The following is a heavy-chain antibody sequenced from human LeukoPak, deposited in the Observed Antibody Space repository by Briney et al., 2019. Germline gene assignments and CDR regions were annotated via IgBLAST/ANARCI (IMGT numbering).Heavy chain of an antibody. J-gene: IGHJ4*02. Sequence: GGSLRLSCAASGFTFSSYSMNWVRQAPGKGLEWVSSISSSSSYIYYADSVKGRFTISRDNAKNTLYLQMNSLRAEDTAVYYCARGPSQQLAFDYWGQGTLVTVSS. D-gene: IGHD6-13*01. CDR3: ARGPSQQLAFDY. V-gene: IGHV3-21*01. CDR2: ISSSSSYI. CDR1: GFTFSSYS.